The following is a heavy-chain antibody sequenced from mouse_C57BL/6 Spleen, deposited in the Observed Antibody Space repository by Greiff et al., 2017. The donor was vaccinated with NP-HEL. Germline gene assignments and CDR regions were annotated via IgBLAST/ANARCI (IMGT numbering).Heavy chain of an antibody. CDR2: ISSGSSTI. V-gene: IGHV5-17*01. J-gene: IGHJ4*01. D-gene: IGHD1-1*01. CDR3: ARRASLRDYAMDY. Sequence: EVNVVESGGGLVKPGGSLKLSCAASGFTFSDYGMHWVRQAPEKGLEWVAYISSGSSTIYYADTVKGRFTISRDNAKNTLFLQMTSLRSEDTAMYYCARRASLRDYAMDYWGQGTSVTVSS. CDR1: GFTFSDYG.